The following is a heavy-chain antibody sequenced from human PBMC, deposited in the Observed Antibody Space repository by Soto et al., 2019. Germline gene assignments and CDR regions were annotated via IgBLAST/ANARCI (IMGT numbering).Heavy chain of an antibody. V-gene: IGHV5-10-1*01. J-gene: IGHJ4*02. CDR1: GYSFTSYW. Sequence: GESLKISCKGSGYSFTSYWISWVRQMPGKGLEWMGRIDPSDSYTNYSPSFQGHVTISADKSISTAYLQWSSLKASDTAMYYCASRPKYCTNGVCYDYWGQGTLVTVSS. CDR3: ASRPKYCTNGVCYDY. D-gene: IGHD2-8*01. CDR2: IDPSDSYT.